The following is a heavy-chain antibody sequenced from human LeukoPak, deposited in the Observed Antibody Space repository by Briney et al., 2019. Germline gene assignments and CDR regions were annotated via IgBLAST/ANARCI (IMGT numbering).Heavy chain of an antibody. Sequence: TGGSLRLSCAASGFTFSSYAMSWVRQAPGKGLEWVSAISGSGGSTYYADSVKGRFSISRDNPKNTLTLQMNSLRVDDTAVYYCARDPNWGSGYWGQGTLVTVSS. D-gene: IGHD7-27*01. V-gene: IGHV3-23*01. CDR3: ARDPNWGSGY. CDR1: GFTFSSYA. CDR2: ISGSGGST. J-gene: IGHJ4*02.